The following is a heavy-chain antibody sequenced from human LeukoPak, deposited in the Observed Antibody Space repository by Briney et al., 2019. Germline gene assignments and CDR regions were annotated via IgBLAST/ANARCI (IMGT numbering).Heavy chain of an antibody. V-gene: IGHV1-46*01. CDR2: INPSGGST. Sequence: GASVKVSCKASGYTFTSYYMHWVRQAPGQGLEWMGIINPSGGSTSYAQKFQGRVTMTRDTSTSTVYMELSSLRSEDTAVYYCASANVRFLEWHDAFDIWGQGTMVTVSS. D-gene: IGHD3-3*01. CDR3: ASANVRFLEWHDAFDI. CDR1: GYTFTSYY. J-gene: IGHJ3*02.